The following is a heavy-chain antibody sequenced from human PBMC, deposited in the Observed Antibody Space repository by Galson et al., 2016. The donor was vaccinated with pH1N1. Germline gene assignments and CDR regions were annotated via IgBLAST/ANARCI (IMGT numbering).Heavy chain of an antibody. J-gene: IGHJ6*02. D-gene: IGHD4-17*01. Sequence: SLRLSCAASGFTFSHYWMSWVRRTPGKGLEWVAFISYNGHDESYADSIQGQFSVSRDNSKNSLYLHMNSLRTQDTGLYYCAREDCSYGDTYYNGMDVWGQGTTVTVSS. CDR2: ISYNGHDE. CDR1: GFTFSHYW. CDR3: AREDCSYGDTYYNGMDV. V-gene: IGHV3-30*03.